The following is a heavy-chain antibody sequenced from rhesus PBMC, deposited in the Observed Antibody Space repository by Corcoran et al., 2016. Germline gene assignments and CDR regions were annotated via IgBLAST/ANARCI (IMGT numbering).Heavy chain of an antibody. J-gene: IGHJ5-1*01. Sequence: QVQLQESGPGLVKPLETLSLTCAVSGGSISSNYWSWIRQPPGKGLEWIGYVYGSGSSTNYNPSLKSRVTLSVDTSKNLCSLKLSSVTAADTAVYYGARGVAAAGYNRFDVWGAGVLVTVSS. CDR1: GGSISSNY. CDR3: ARGVAAAGYNRFDV. CDR2: VYGSGSST. V-gene: IGHV4S11*01. D-gene: IGHD6-31*01.